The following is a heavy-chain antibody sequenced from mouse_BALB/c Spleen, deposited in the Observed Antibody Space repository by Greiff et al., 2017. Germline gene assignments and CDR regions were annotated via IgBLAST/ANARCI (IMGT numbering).Heavy chain of an antibody. J-gene: IGHJ2*01. CDR3: AREGYGNYLDY. CDR2: ISYSGST. Sequence: EVKLMESGPGLVKPSQSLSLTCTVTGYSITSDYAWNWIRQFPGNKLEWMGYISYSGSTSYNPSLKSRISITRDTSKNQFFLQLNSVTTEDTATYYCAREGYGNYLDYWGQGTTLTVSS. V-gene: IGHV3-2*02. D-gene: IGHD2-10*02. CDR1: GYSITSDYA.